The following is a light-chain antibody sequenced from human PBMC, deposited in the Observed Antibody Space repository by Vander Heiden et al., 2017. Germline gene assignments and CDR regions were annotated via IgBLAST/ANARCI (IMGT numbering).Light chain of an antibody. J-gene: IGKJ1*01. Sequence: DIQMTQSPSSLSASVGDRVTITCRASQSISSYLNWYQQKPGKAPKFLIYAASTLQSGVPSRFSGSGSGTDFTLTISSLQPEDFATYYCQQSYGTPPWTFGQGTKVEIK. CDR3: QQSYGTPPWT. CDR2: AAS. V-gene: IGKV1-39*01. CDR1: QSISSY.